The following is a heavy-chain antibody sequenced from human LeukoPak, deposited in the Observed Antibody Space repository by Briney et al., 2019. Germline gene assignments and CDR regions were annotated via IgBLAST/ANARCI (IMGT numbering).Heavy chain of an antibody. V-gene: IGHV1-18*04. CDR3: ARVGWFGDPHDY. CDR1: GYTFTGYY. J-gene: IGHJ4*02. D-gene: IGHD3-10*01. CDR2: ISAYNGNT. Sequence: ASVKVSCKASGYTFTGYYMHWVRQAPGQGLEWMGWISAYNGNTNYAQKLQGRVTMTTDTSTSTAYMELRSLRSDDTAVYYCARVGWFGDPHDYWGQGTLVTVSS.